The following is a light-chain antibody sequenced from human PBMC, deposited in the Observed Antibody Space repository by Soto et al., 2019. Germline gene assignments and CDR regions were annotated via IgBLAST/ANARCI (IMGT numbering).Light chain of an antibody. V-gene: IGLV2-14*01. J-gene: IGLJ1*01. Sequence: QSALTQPASVSGSPGQSITISCTGTSSDFGGYNFVSWYQHRPGKAPKPMIYAVSNRPSGVSNRFSGSKSGNTASLTISGLQAEDEADYYCCSYTSYSPYVFGTGTKVTVL. CDR3: CSYTSYSPYV. CDR2: AVS. CDR1: SSDFGGYNF.